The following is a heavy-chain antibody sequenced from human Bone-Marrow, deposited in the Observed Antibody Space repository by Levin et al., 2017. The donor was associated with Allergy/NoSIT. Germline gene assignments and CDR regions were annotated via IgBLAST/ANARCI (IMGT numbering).Heavy chain of an antibody. CDR1: ALRFNTYD. CDR3: ASFTVADVGAFDV. CDR2: IWSDGTDS. Sequence: LAGGSLRLSCAASALRFNTYDVSWVRQAPGKGLEWVASIWSDGTDSYYADSVKGRFTISRDDSKNTLYLQMSSLRVEDTAVYFCASFTVADVGAFDVWGQGTKVTVSS. J-gene: IGHJ3*01. V-gene: IGHV3-33*03. D-gene: IGHD6-19*01.